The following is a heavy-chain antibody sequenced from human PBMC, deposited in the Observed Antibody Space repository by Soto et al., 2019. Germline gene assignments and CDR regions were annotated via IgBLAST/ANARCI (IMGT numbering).Heavy chain of an antibody. J-gene: IGHJ6*02. V-gene: IGHV1-69*13. CDR1: GGTFSSYA. CDR2: IIPIFGTA. D-gene: IGHD2-2*01. Sequence: SVKVSCKASGGTFSSYAISWVRQAPGQGLEWMGGIIPIFGTANYAQKFQGRVTITADESTSTAYMELSSLGSEDTAVYYCARDRYFDIVVVPAAPTGDYGMDVWGQGTTVTVSS. CDR3: ARDRYFDIVVVPAAPTGDYGMDV.